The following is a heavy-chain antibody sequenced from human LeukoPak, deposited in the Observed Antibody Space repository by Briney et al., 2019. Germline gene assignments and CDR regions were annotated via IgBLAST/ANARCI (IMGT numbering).Heavy chain of an antibody. CDR1: GFTFGDYS. Sequence: GGSLRLSCTGSGFTFGDYSMSWVRQAPRKGLEWIGFVRSKSYGETTGYAASVKGRVTISRDDSKSIAYLQINSLKTEDSAVYYCTRDRIAVVVTGAPDLWGQGTKVTVSS. V-gene: IGHV3-49*04. D-gene: IGHD6-19*01. CDR2: VRSKSYGETT. J-gene: IGHJ3*01. CDR3: TRDRIAVVVTGAPDL.